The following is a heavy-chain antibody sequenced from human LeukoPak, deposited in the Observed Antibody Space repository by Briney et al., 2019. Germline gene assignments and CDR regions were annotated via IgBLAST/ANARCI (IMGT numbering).Heavy chain of an antibody. J-gene: IGHJ3*02. Sequence: SETLSLTCTVSGGSISGFRWHWIRQPPGKGPEWIGEINHSGGTTYNPSLKSRVTISVDTSKIQFSLNLTSVTAADTAVYYCALELVVPAALERLNAFDIWGHGTMVTVSS. V-gene: IGHV4-34*01. CDR1: GGSISGFR. CDR3: ALELVVPAALERLNAFDI. CDR2: INHSGGT. D-gene: IGHD2-2*01.